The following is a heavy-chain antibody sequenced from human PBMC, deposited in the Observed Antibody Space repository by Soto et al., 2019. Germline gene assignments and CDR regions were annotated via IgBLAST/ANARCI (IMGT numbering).Heavy chain of an antibody. D-gene: IGHD1-1*01. CDR3: AILEKGGMDV. Sequence: EVQLVESGGGLAQPGRSLRLSCAASGFTLHDYALHWVRQAPGKGLEWVSGISWNSGNIGYADSVKGRFTISRDNAKNSLYLQMNSLRVEDTALYYCAILEKGGMDVWGQGTTVTVSS. CDR2: ISWNSGNI. CDR1: GFTLHDYA. J-gene: IGHJ6*02. V-gene: IGHV3-9*01.